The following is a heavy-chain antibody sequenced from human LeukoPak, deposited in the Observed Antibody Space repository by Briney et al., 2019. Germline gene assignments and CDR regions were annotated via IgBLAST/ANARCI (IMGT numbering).Heavy chain of an antibody. D-gene: IGHD1-14*01. Sequence: GGSLRLSCAASGFSVSSNYMSWVRQAPGRGLEWVSVIYNDGRTFYADSVKGRFTMSRHNSQNTLFLQMDSLRAEDTAVYYCARVPLHPTISHFDYWGQGTLVTVSS. CDR3: ARVPLHPTISHFDY. V-gene: IGHV3-53*04. J-gene: IGHJ4*02. CDR1: GFSVSSNY. CDR2: IYNDGRT.